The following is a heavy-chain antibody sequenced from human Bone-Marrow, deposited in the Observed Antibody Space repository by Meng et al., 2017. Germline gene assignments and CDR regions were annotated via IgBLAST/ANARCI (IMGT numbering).Heavy chain of an antibody. CDR2: TYYKSKWYN. CDR1: GDSVSSNSAA. J-gene: IGHJ4*02. Sequence: QVQLQQSGPGLVTPSQTLSLTCSISGDSVSSNSAAWNWIRQSPSRGLEWLGRTYYKSKWYNDYAVSVKSRITINPDTAKNQFSLQLNSVTPEDTAVYYCARGGIVATSSLDYWGQGTLVTVSS. D-gene: IGHD5-12*01. CDR3: ARGGIVATSSLDY. V-gene: IGHV6-1*01.